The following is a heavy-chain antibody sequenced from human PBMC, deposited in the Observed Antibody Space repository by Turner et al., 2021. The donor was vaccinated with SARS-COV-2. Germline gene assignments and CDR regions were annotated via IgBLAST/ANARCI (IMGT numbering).Heavy chain of an antibody. V-gene: IGHV3-21*01. CDR2: ISSSSSYI. CDR1: GFTFSSYT. Sequence: EVQLVESGGGLVKPGGSLRLSCAASGFTFSSYTMYWVRQAPGKGLEWVSSISSSSSYIYYADSVKGRFTISRDNAKNSLYLQMNSLRAEDTAVYYCARGTYYYDSVYSGTNWFDPWGQGTLFTVSS. CDR3: ARGTYYYDSVYSGTNWFDP. D-gene: IGHD3-22*01. J-gene: IGHJ5*02.